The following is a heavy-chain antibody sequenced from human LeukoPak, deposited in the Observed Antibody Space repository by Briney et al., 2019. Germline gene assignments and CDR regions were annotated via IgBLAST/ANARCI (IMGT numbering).Heavy chain of an antibody. CDR2: ITPNSGGT. V-gene: IGHV1-2*02. CDR1: GYTFTGYY. Sequence: ASVKVSCKASGYTFTGYYLHWVRQAPGQGLEWMGWITPNSGGTNYAQRFQGRVAMTRDTSISTAYMELSRLRSDDTAMYYCARTFYYGSGRAGYMDVWGKGTTVTVSS. D-gene: IGHD3-10*01. J-gene: IGHJ6*03. CDR3: ARTFYYGSGRAGYMDV.